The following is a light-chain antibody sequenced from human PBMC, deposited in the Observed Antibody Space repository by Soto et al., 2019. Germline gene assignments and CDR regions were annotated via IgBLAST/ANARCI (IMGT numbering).Light chain of an antibody. J-gene: IGKJ1*01. CDR3: QQYNTFWT. V-gene: IGKV1-5*01. CDR2: DVS. Sequence: DIQMTQSPSTLSASVGDRVTITCRASQSINNWLAWYQQKSGKAPKLLIYDVSSLESGVPSRFSGSGSGTEFTLIISRVSTDDSATSSCQQYNTFWTFDQGTKVEIK. CDR1: QSINNW.